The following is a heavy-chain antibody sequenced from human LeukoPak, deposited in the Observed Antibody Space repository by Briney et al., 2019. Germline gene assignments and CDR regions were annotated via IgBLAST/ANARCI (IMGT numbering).Heavy chain of an antibody. J-gene: IGHJ6*02. D-gene: IGHD2-2*01. Sequence: GGSLRLSCAASGFTFSSYWMSWVRQAPGKGLEWVANIKQDGSEKYYVDSVKGRFTISRDNAKNSLYLQMNSLRAEDTAVCYCARAIVVVPAYYYYYGMDVWGQGTTVTVSS. CDR1: GFTFSSYW. CDR3: ARAIVVVPAYYYYYGMDV. CDR2: IKQDGSEK. V-gene: IGHV3-7*04.